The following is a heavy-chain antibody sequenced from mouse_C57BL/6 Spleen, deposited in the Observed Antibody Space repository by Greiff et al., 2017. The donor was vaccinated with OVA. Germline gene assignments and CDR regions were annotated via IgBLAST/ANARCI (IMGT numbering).Heavy chain of an antibody. D-gene: IGHD1-1*01. CDR3: TTPYGSSYDY. Sequence: EVHLVESGAELVRPGASVKLSCTASGFNIKDDYMHWVKQRPEQGLEWIGWIDPENGDTEYASKFQGKATITADTSSNTAYLQLSSLTSEDTAVYYCTTPYGSSYDYWGQGTTLTVSS. J-gene: IGHJ2*01. CDR2: IDPENGDT. V-gene: IGHV14-4*01. CDR1: GFNIKDDY.